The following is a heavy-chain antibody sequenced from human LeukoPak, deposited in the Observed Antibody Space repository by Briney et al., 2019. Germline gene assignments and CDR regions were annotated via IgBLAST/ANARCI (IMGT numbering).Heavy chain of an antibody. CDR2: INPNSGGT. V-gene: IGHV1-2*06. CDR1: GYTFTGYY. J-gene: IGHJ4*02. Sequence: ASVKVSCKASGYTFTGYYMHWVRQAPGQGLEWMGRINPNSGGTNYARKFQGRVTMTRDTSISTAYMELSRLRSDDTAVYYCARAQRGYSYGCFNCWGQGTLVTVSS. D-gene: IGHD5-18*01. CDR3: ARAQRGYSYGCFNC.